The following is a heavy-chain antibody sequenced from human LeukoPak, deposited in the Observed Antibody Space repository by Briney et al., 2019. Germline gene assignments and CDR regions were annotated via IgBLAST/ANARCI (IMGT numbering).Heavy chain of an antibody. CDR1: GFTFSSYE. V-gene: IGHV3-48*03. CDR2: ISSSGRAI. D-gene: IGHD4-23*01. J-gene: IGHJ4*02. CDR3: ARCPRWAHFDY. Sequence: GGSLRLSCAGSGFTFSSYEMNWVRQAPGKGLEWVSYISSSGRAIYYADSVEGRFTVSRDNAKNSLYLQMNSLRAEDTAVYYCARCPRWAHFDYWGQRTLVTVSS.